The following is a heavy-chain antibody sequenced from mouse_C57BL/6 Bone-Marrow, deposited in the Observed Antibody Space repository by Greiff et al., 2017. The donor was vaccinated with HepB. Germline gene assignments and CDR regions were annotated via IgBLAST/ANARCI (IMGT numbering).Heavy chain of an antibody. J-gene: IGHJ1*03. CDR1: GYAFTNYL. D-gene: IGHD1-1*01. CDR3: ARSPLYYGSSYRYFDV. V-gene: IGHV1-54*01. Sequence: VMLVESGAELVRPGTSVKVSCKASGYAFTNYLIEWVKQRPGQGLEWIGVINPGSGGTNYNEKFKGKATLTADKSSSTAYMQLSSLTSEDSAVYFCARSPLYYGSSYRYFDVWGTGTTVTVSS. CDR2: INPGSGGT.